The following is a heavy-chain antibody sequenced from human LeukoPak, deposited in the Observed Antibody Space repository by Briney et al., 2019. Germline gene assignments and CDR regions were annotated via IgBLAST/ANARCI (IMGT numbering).Heavy chain of an antibody. V-gene: IGHV1-46*01. D-gene: IGHD3-22*01. CDR2: INPSGYST. Sequence: ASVKVSCKASGYTFTSYYMHWVRQAPGQGLEWMGIINPSGYSTIYAQKFQGRVSMTRDMSTSTVYMELSSLRSEDTAVYYCARGRNYYDSSDYYEGDAFDIWGQGTMVTVSS. CDR3: ARGRNYYDSSDYYEGDAFDI. CDR1: GYTFTSYY. J-gene: IGHJ3*02.